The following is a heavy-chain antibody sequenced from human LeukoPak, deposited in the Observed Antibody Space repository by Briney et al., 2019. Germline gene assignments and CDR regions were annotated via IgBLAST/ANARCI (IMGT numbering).Heavy chain of an antibody. V-gene: IGHV4-34*01. D-gene: IGHD2-15*01. CDR1: GGSFSGYY. CDR2: INHSGST. J-gene: IGHJ4*02. CDR3: ARVQGYCSGGSCWRGYYYFDY. Sequence: KASETLSLTCAVYGGSFSGYYWSWIRRPPGKGLEWIGEINHSGSTNYNPSLKSRVTISVDTSKNQFSLKLSSVTAADTAMYYCARVQGYCSGGSCWRGYYYFDYWGQGTLVTVSS.